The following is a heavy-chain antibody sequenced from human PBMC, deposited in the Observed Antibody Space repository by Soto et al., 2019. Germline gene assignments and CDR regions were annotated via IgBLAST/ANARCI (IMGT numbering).Heavy chain of an antibody. Sequence: PSETLSLTCTVSGASISSSYWNWIRQPPGKRLEWIGNIYHSGSTNYNPSLKSRATISVDTSKNQFSLKLSSVTAADTAVYYCARRAAYYYDSSGYYYDHDGGWFDPWGQGTLVTVSS. CDR3: ARRAAYYYDSSGYYYDHDGGWFDP. J-gene: IGHJ5*02. D-gene: IGHD3-22*01. V-gene: IGHV4-59*01. CDR1: GASISSSY. CDR2: IYHSGST.